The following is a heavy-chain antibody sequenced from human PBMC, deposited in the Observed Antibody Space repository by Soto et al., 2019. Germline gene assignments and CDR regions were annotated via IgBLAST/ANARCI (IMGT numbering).Heavy chain of an antibody. J-gene: IGHJ4*02. CDR2: IKQDGSEK. V-gene: IGHV3-7*01. Sequence: GGSLRLSCAASGFTFSSYWMSWVRQAPGKGLEWVANIKQDGSEKYYVDSVKGRFTISRDNAKNSLYLQMNSLRAEDTAVYYCARAPSSRGPGGYFDYWGQGTLVTVSS. D-gene: IGHD6-13*01. CDR3: ARAPSSRGPGGYFDY. CDR1: GFTFSSYW.